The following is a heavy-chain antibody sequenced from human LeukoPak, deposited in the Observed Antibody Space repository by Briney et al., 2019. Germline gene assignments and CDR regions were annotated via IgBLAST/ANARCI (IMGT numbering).Heavy chain of an antibody. CDR3: ARDPGSSSFDY. Sequence: PGGSLRLSCAASGFTFSSYSMNWVRQAPGKGPEFVANINQDGSVKNYVDSVKGRFTISRDNAKNSLYLQMNSLRADDTAVYYCARDPGSSSFDYWGQGTLVTVSS. CDR2: INQDGSVK. V-gene: IGHV3-7*01. D-gene: IGHD6-13*01. J-gene: IGHJ4*02. CDR1: GFTFSSYS.